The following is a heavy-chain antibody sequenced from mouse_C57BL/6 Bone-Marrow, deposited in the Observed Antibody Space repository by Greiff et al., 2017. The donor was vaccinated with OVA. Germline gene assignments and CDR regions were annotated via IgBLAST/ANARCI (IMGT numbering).Heavy chain of an antibody. D-gene: IGHD3-3*01. V-gene: IGHV3-6*01. Sequence: EVKLQESGPGLVKPSQSLSLTCSVTGYSITSGYYWNWIRQFPGNKLEWMGYISYDGSNNYNPSLKNRISITRDTSKNQFFLKLNSVTTEDTATYYCAREGRLSLFAYWGQGTLVTVSA. J-gene: IGHJ3*01. CDR1: GYSITSGYY. CDR3: AREGRLSLFAY. CDR2: ISYDGSN.